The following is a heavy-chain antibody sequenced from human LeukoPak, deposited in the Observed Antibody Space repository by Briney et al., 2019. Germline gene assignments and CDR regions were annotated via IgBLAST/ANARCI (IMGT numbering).Heavy chain of an antibody. CDR1: GFNFGEFW. J-gene: IGHJ3*02. Sequence: PGGSLRLSCAASGFNFGEFWMAWVRQTPGMGLEGVADIKEDGSESFYVGSVKGRFTISRDNSKKTLYLQMNSLRAEDTAVYYCARVIIRYSTATGAFDIWGQGTMVTVSS. CDR3: ARVIIRYSTATGAFDI. CDR2: IKEDGSES. D-gene: IGHD6-13*01. V-gene: IGHV3-7*01.